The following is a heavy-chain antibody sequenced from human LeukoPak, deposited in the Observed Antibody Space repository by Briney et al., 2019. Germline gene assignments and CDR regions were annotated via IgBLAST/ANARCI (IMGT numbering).Heavy chain of an antibody. V-gene: IGHV1-69*13. D-gene: IGHD1-26*01. CDR2: IIPIFGTA. CDR1: GGTFSSYA. J-gene: IGHJ4*02. CDR3: ARGEGGSYYKSIEIDY. Sequence: SVRVSCTVSGGTFSSYAISWVRQAPGQGLEWMGGIIPIFGTANYAQKFQGRVTITADESTSTAYMELSSLRSEDTAVYYCARGEGGSYYKSIEIDYWGQGTLVTVSS.